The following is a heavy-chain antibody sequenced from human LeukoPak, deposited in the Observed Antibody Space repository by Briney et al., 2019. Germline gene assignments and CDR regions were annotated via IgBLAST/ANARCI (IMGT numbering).Heavy chain of an antibody. CDR3: ASLIPYYYDSSTYSPGDY. D-gene: IGHD3-22*01. V-gene: IGHV3-48*01. CDR2: ISNSSNTI. CDR1: AFTFTTYS. J-gene: IGHJ4*02. Sequence: GGSLRLSCAASAFTFTTYSMNWVRQAPGKGLEWLSYISNSSNTIYYADSVKGRFTISRDNAKNSLYLQMNSLRAEDTAVYYCASLIPYYYDSSTYSPGDYWGQGTLVTVSS.